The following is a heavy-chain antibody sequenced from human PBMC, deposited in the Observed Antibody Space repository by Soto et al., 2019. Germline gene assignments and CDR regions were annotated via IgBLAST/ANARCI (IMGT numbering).Heavy chain of an antibody. J-gene: IGHJ4*02. V-gene: IGHV4-59*08. Sequence: PSETLSLTCTVSGGSISSYYWSWIRQPPGKGLEWIGYIYYSGSTNYNPSIKSRVTISVDTSKNQFSLKLSSVTAADTAVYYCARRYGPGFDFWGQGILVTVSS. CDR3: ARRYGPGFDF. CDR1: GGSISSYY. CDR2: IYYSGST. D-gene: IGHD4-17*01.